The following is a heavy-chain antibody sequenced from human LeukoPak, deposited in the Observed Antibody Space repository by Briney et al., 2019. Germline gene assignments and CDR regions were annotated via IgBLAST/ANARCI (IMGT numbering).Heavy chain of an antibody. CDR1: GFFFSSYG. V-gene: IGHV3-33*01. CDR3: AGAHYNWNEPPFDS. D-gene: IGHD1-20*01. J-gene: IGHJ4*02. CDR2: IWYDGSNK. Sequence: GGSLRLSCAASGFFFSSYGMHWVRLAPGKGLEWVALIWYDGSNKYYADSVKGRSTISRDNSKNTLSLQMNSLRAEDTAVYYCAGAHYNWNEPPFDSWGQGTLVTVSS.